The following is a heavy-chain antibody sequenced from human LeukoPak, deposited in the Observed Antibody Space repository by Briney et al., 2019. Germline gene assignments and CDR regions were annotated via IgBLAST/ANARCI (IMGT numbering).Heavy chain of an antibody. CDR1: GGSFSSGSYY. D-gene: IGHD3-10*01. V-gene: IGHV4-61*01. Sequence: SETLSLTCTVSGGSFSSGSYYWSWIRQPPGKGLEWIGYIYYSGSTNYSPSLKSRVTISVDTSKNQFSLKLSSVTAADTAVYYCARVGRSRFDVNYWGQGTLVTVSS. CDR3: ARVGRSRFDVNY. CDR2: IYYSGST. J-gene: IGHJ4*02.